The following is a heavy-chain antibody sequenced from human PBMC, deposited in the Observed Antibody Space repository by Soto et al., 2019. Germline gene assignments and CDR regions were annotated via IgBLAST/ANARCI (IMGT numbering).Heavy chain of an antibody. Sequence: EVQLVESGGGLVQPGGSLRLSCAASGFTFSTYWMHWVRQGPGKGLVWLSRINGDGSTTEYGDSVKGRFTISRGNAKNTLYLPIHSLRVEDTAVYYCASDDNPDYWGQGTLVTVSS. V-gene: IGHV3-74*03. CDR2: INGDGSTT. CDR1: GFTFSTYW. D-gene: IGHD1-20*01. J-gene: IGHJ4*02. CDR3: ASDDNPDY.